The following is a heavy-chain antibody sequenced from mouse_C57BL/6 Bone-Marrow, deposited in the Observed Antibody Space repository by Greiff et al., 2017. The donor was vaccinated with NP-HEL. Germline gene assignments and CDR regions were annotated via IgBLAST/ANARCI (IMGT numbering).Heavy chain of an antibody. D-gene: IGHD1-1*01. CDR3: VRDGILRFYYAMDY. Sequence: DVQLVESGGGLVQPKGSLKLSCAASGFTFTTYAMHWVRQAPGKGLEWVARIRSKSSNYATYYADSVKDRFTISRDDSQSMLYLQMNNLKTEDTAMYYCVRDGILRFYYAMDYWGQGTSVTVSS. CDR1: GFTFTTYA. J-gene: IGHJ4*01. CDR2: IRSKSSNYAT. V-gene: IGHV10-3*01.